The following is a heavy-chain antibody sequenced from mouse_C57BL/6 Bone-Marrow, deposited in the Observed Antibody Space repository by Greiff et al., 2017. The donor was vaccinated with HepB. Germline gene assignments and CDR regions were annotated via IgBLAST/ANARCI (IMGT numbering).Heavy chain of an antibody. CDR1: GFNIKDDY. D-gene: IGHD1-1*01. Sequence: EVQLQQSGAELVRPGASVKLSCTASGFNIKDDYMHWVKQRPEQGLEWIGWIDPENGDTEYASKFQGKATITADTSSNTAYLQLSSLSSEDTAVYYCARDGSNYGAYWGQGTLVTVSA. CDR3: ARDGSNYGAY. J-gene: IGHJ3*01. CDR2: IDPENGDT. V-gene: IGHV14-4*01.